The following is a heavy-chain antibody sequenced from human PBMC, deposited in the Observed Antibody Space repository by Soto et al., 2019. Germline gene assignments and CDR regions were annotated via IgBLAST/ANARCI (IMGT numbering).Heavy chain of an antibody. CDR1: GNNLNELS. D-gene: IGHD3-10*01. V-gene: IGHV1-24*01. CDR3: ATGPKYYGSGSYGY. CDR2: FDPEDGET. J-gene: IGHJ4*02. Sequence: ASVKVSCQVSGNNLNELSMHWERQAPGKRLEWMGGFDPEDGETIYAQKFQGRVTMTEDTSTDTAYMELSSLRSEDTAVYYCATGPKYYGSGSYGYWGQGTLVTVSS.